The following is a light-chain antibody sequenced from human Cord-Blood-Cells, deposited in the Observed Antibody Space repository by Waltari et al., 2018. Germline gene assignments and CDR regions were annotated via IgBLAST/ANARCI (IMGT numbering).Light chain of an antibody. Sequence: EIVLTQSPTTLSLSPGERATHSFRASQSVSSYLAWYQQKPGQAPRLLIYDASNRATGIPARFSGSGSGTDFTLTISSLEPEDFAVYYCQQRSNWLTFGGGTKVEIK. CDR3: QQRSNWLT. CDR2: DAS. V-gene: IGKV3-11*01. J-gene: IGKJ4*01. CDR1: QSVSSY.